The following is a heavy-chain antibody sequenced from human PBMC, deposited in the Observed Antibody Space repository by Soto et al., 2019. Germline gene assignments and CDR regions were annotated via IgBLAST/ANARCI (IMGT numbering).Heavy chain of an antibody. D-gene: IGHD1-26*01. Sequence: EVQLLESGGGLVQPGGSLRLSRAASGFTLSSYAMSWVRQAPGKGLEWVSAISSSGSSICYADSVKGRFTISRDNSKNTLYLQMNSLRADDTAVYYCARGYGGSFLPLDYWGQGTLAPVSS. CDR1: GFTLSSYA. V-gene: IGHV3-23*01. J-gene: IGHJ4*02. CDR3: ARGYGGSFLPLDY. CDR2: ISSSGSSI.